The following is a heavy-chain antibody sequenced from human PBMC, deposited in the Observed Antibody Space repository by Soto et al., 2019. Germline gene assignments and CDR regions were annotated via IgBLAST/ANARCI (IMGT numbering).Heavy chain of an antibody. CDR1: GFTFSSYA. CDR2: ISGSGGST. J-gene: IGHJ3*02. Sequence: EVQLLESGGGLVQPGGSLRLSCAASGFTFSSYAMSWVRQAPGKGLEWVSVISGSGGSTYYADSVKGRFTISRDNSKNTLYLQMNSLRAEDTAVYYCAIVNDYSDYGVRYDAFDIWGQGTMVTVSS. CDR3: AIVNDYSDYGVRYDAFDI. D-gene: IGHD4-17*01. V-gene: IGHV3-23*01.